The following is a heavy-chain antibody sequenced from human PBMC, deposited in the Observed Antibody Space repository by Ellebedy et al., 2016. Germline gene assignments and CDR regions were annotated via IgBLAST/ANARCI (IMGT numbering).Heavy chain of an antibody. CDR3: HLGGYDSSGYSVGPDYFDY. D-gene: IGHD3-22*01. CDR2: INHSGST. CDR1: GGSFSGYY. J-gene: IGHJ4*02. Sequence: SETLSLTXAVYGGSFSGYYWSWIRQPPGKGLEWIGEINHSGSTNYNPSLKSRVTISVDTSKNQFSLKLSSVTAADTAVYYCHLGGYDSSGYSVGPDYFDYWGQGTLVTVSS. V-gene: IGHV4-34*01.